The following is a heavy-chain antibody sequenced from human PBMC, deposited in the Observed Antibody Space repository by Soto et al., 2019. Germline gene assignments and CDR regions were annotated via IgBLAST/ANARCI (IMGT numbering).Heavy chain of an antibody. D-gene: IGHD4-17*01. CDR1: GGSFSGYY. J-gene: IGHJ3*02. V-gene: IGHV4-34*01. CDR3: ARGLATVTTRWGDAFDI. Sequence: TSETLSLTCAVYGGSFSGYYWSWIRQPPGKGLGWIGEINHRGSTNYTPSLKSRVTIRVDTSKNQFSLKLSSVTAADTAVYYCARGLATVTTRWGDAFDIWGQGTMVTVSS. CDR2: INHRGST.